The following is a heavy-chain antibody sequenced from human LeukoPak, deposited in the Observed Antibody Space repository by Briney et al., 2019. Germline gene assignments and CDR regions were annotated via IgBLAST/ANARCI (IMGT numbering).Heavy chain of an antibody. V-gene: IGHV4-38-2*02. CDR1: GYSISSGYF. J-gene: IGHJ3*02. Sequence: SETLSLTCTVSGYSISSGYFWGWIRQPPGKGLEWIGVYHVGTTDYNPSLKSRVTISVDRSKNQMSLKLSSVTAADTAGYYCARCLGFLIGSSWYPDAFDIWGQGTMVTVSS. CDR2: VYHVGTT. CDR3: ARCLGFLIGSSWYPDAFDI. D-gene: IGHD6-13*01.